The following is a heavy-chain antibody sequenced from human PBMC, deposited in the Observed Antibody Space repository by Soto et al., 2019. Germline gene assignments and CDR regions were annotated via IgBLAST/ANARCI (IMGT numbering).Heavy chain of an antibody. J-gene: IGHJ4*02. V-gene: IGHV4-59*08. CDR2: IYYSGST. Sequence: SETLSLTCTVSGGSISSYYWSWIRQPPGKGLEWIGYIYYSGSTNYNPSLKSRVTISVDTSKNQFSLKLSSVTAADTAVYYCARHEVGGFDYWGQGTLVTVSS. CDR1: GGSISSYY. CDR3: ARHEVGGFDY. D-gene: IGHD2-15*01.